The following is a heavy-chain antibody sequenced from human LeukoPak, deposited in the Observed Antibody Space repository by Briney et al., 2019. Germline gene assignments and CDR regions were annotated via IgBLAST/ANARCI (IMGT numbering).Heavy chain of an antibody. CDR2: IYYSGST. V-gene: IGHV4-39*01. Sequence: PSETLSLTCTVSGGSISSSSYYWGWIRQPPGKGLEWIGSIYYSGSTYYNPSLKSRVTISVDTSKNQFSLKLSSVTAADTAVYYCARGVVSIRGSGWFNFDYWGQGTLVTVSS. CDR1: GGSISSSSYY. D-gene: IGHD6-19*01. CDR3: ARGVVSIRGSGWFNFDY. J-gene: IGHJ4*02.